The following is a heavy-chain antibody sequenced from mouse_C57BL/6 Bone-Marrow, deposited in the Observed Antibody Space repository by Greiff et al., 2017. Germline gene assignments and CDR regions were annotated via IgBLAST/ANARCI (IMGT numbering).Heavy chain of an antibody. CDR1: GYTFTGYW. CDR3: ARSRTGSSWFAY. V-gene: IGHV1-9*01. Sequence: VQLQQSGAELMKPGASVKLSCKATGYTFTGYWIEWVKQRTGHGLEWIGEILPGRGSTNYNEKFKGKATFTADTSSNTAYMQLSSLTTEYSAIYYCARSRTGSSWFAYGGQGTLVTVSA. CDR2: ILPGRGST. J-gene: IGHJ3*01. D-gene: IGHD4-1*01.